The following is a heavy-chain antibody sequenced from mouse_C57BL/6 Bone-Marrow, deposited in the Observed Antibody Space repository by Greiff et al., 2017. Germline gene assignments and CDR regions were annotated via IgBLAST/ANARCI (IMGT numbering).Heavy chain of an antibody. CDR3: ASYYSNFFYYFDY. CDR1: GYTFTSYG. D-gene: IGHD2-5*01. Sequence: VQLQQSVAELVRPGASVKLSCKASGYTFTSYGISWVKQRTGQGLEWIGEIYPRSGNTYYNEKFKGKATLTADKSSSTAYMELRSLTSEDSAVYFCASYYSNFFYYFDYWGQGTTLTVSS. J-gene: IGHJ2*01. CDR2: IYPRSGNT. V-gene: IGHV1-81*01.